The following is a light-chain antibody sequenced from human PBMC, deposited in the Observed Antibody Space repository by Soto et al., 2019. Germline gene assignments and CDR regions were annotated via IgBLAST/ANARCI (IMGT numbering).Light chain of an antibody. CDR1: RDISVY. V-gene: IGKV1-33*01. CDR3: QQYDNLPPYT. Sequence: DIQMTQAASSLSASVGDTVTITCQASRDISVYLNWYQQKPGKAPKLLVFDASNLQTGVPSRFSGSGSGTHFTFTISSLQTEDVATYYCQQYDNLPPYTFGQGTRLEI. J-gene: IGKJ2*01. CDR2: DAS.